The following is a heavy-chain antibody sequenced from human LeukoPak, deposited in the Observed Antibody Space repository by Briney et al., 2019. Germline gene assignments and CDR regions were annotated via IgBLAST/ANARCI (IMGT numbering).Heavy chain of an antibody. CDR3: VRDRDWNLDY. CDR2: VSTEKGNT. V-gene: IGHV1-18*01. CDR1: VYTFINYG. Sequence: ASVTVSFTASVYTFINYGISWVRQAPGQGVEWMGWVSTEKGNTNYEQNFQGRVTMTTDTSTSTAYMELRSLTSDDTAVYYCVRDRDWNLDYWGQGTLVTVSS. J-gene: IGHJ4*02. D-gene: IGHD1-1*01.